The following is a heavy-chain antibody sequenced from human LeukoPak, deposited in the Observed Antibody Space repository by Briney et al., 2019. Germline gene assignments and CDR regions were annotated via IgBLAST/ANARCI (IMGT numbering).Heavy chain of an antibody. CDR3: ASQPDDYGDYWTTPDVIGFDY. J-gene: IGHJ4*02. D-gene: IGHD4-17*01. CDR2: IYHSGST. CDR1: GYSISSGYY. V-gene: IGHV4-38-2*02. Sequence: SETLSLTCTVSGYSISSGYYWGWIRQPPGKGLEWIGSIYHSGSTYYNPSLKSRVTISVDTSKNQFSLKLSSVTAADTAVYYCASQPDDYGDYWTTPDVIGFDYWGQGTLVTVSS.